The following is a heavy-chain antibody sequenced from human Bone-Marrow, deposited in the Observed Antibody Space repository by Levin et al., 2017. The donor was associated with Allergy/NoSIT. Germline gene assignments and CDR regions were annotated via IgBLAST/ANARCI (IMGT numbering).Heavy chain of an antibody. CDR3: ARNEERSRYFDVLLYNWFDP. Sequence: GSLRLSCAVYGGSFSGYYWSWIRQPPGKGLEWIGEINHSGSTNYNPSLKSRVTISVDTSKNQFSLKLSSVTAADTAVYYCARNEERSRYFDVLLYNWFDPWGQGTLVTVSS. J-gene: IGHJ5*02. V-gene: IGHV4-34*01. CDR2: INHSGST. CDR1: GGSFSGYY. D-gene: IGHD3-9*01.